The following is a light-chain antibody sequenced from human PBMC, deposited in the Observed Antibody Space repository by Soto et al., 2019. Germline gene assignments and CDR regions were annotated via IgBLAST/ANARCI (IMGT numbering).Light chain of an antibody. CDR3: QQYGTLPRT. J-gene: IGKJ1*01. CDR1: QSVSSSY. V-gene: IGKV3-20*01. CDR2: GAS. Sequence: EIVLTQSPGTLSLSPGERATLSCRASQSVSSSYLAWYQQKRGQAPRLLIYGASNRATGIPDRFSGSGSGTDFTLSISRVEPEDFAVYYCQQYGTLPRTFGQGTKVEIK.